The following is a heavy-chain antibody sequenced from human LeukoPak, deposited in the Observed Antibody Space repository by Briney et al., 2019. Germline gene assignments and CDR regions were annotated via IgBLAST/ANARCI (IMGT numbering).Heavy chain of an antibody. V-gene: IGHV1-2*02. CDR3: ARGGSHAFDI. CDR1: GNTLSGYY. CDR2: INPNSGDT. J-gene: IGHJ3*02. Sequence: ASVKVSCKASGNTLSGYYMHWVRQAPGQGLEWMGWINPNSGDTNYAQKFQGRVTMTRDTSISTGYMELSRLTSDDTAVYYCARGGSHAFDIWGQGTKVTVSS.